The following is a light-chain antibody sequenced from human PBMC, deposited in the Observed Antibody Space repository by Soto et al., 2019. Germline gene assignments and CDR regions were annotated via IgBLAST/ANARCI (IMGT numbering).Light chain of an antibody. CDR3: QQYGGSIT. V-gene: IGKV3-20*01. J-gene: IGKJ4*01. Sequence: EIVLAQSPGTLSLSPGERATLSCRASQSVSSYLAWYQQKSGQAPRLLIYGASTRATGIPDRFGGSGSGTDFTLTISRLEPEDSAVYYCQQYGGSITFGGGTKVEIK. CDR2: GAS. CDR1: QSVSSY.